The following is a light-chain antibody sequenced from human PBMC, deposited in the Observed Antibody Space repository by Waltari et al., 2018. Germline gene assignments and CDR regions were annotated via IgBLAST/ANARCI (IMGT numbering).Light chain of an antibody. CDR1: SSDVGGYNL. CDR3: SSYAGGSTYV. Sequence: QSALPQPASVSGSPGQSITISCTGTSSDVGGYNLVSWYQQHPGKAPKLMIYDINKRPSGVSNRFSGSKSGNTASLTISGLQAEDEADYYCSSYAGGSTYVFGTGTKVTVL. CDR2: DIN. J-gene: IGLJ1*01. V-gene: IGLV2-23*02.